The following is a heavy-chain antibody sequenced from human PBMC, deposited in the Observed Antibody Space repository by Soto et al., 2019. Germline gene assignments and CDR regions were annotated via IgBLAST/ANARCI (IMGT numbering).Heavy chain of an antibody. Sequence: QVQLVESGGGVVQPGRSLRLSCAASEFTFSSYGMHWVRQAPGKGLEWVAVISYDGSNKYYADSVKGRFTISRDNSKNTLYLQMNSLRAEDTAVYYCAKSSAAGSIDYWGQGTLVTVSS. CDR2: ISYDGSNK. CDR1: EFTFSSYG. J-gene: IGHJ4*02. D-gene: IGHD6-13*01. V-gene: IGHV3-30*18. CDR3: AKSSAAGSIDY.